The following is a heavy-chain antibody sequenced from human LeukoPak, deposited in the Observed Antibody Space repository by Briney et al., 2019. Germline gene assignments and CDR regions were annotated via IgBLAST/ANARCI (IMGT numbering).Heavy chain of an antibody. V-gene: IGHV3-23*01. J-gene: IGHJ4*02. D-gene: IGHD4-17*01. CDR2: ISGSGGST. CDR1: GFTFSSYA. Sequence: GGSLRLSCAASGFTFSSYAMSWVRQAPGKGLEWVSAISGSGGSTYYADSVKARFTISRDNSKNTLYLQMNSLRAEDTAVYYCATHDYGDYGDYWGQGTLVTVSS. CDR3: ATHDYGDYGDY.